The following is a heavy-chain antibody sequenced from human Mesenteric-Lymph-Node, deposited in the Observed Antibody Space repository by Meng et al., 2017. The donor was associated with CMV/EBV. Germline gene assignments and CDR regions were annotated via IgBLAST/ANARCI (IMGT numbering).Heavy chain of an antibody. CDR3: ARGPLPVVVVPAAPMDV. Sequence: SETLSLTCTVSGDSIDNYYWNWIRQPPGKGLEWIGYIYDSGSTNYNPSLKRRVSISVDTSKNQFSLKLRSVTAADTAVYYCARGPLPVVVVPAAPMDVWGQGMMVTVSS. D-gene: IGHD2-2*01. V-gene: IGHV4-59*01. CDR1: GDSIDNYY. J-gene: IGHJ6*02. CDR2: IYDSGST.